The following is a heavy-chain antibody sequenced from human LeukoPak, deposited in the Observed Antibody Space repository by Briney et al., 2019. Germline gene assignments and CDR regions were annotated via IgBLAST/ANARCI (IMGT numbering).Heavy chain of an antibody. Sequence: SETLSLTCAVSGGSISSGDFPWSWIRQPPGKGLEWIGYIFHTGHTSYNPSLKSRVTISVDMSKNHLSLRLTSVTAADTAVYYCARGFYGAGSHFDYWGQGTLVTVSS. D-gene: IGHD3-10*01. CDR3: ARGFYGAGSHFDY. J-gene: IGHJ4*02. V-gene: IGHV4-30-2*01. CDR1: GGSISSGDFP. CDR2: IFHTGHT.